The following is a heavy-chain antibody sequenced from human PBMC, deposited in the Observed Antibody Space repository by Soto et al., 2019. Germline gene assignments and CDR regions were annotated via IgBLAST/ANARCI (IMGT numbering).Heavy chain of an antibody. V-gene: IGHV4-39*01. D-gene: IGHD1-1*01. J-gene: IGHJ4*02. CDR3: ARRHAPRYTTGNNHFDF. CDR1: SVSIYSGSFH. CDR2: INFSGST. Sequence: SETLSLTCTVSSVSIYSGSFHWGWIRQPPGKGLEWIGSINFSGSTYYNPSLKSRVTISVDTSKNQFSLNLRSVTAADTAVYYCARRHAPRYTTGNNHFDFWGQGSLVTAPQ.